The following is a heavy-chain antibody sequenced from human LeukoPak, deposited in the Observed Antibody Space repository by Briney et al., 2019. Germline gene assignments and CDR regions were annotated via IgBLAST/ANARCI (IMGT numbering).Heavy chain of an antibody. Sequence: MSGGSLRLSCAASGFTFSSYSMNWVRQAPGKGLEWVSSISSSSSYIYYADSVKGRFTISRDNAKNSLYLQMNSLRAEDTAVYYCARDLTVPAIVDYGDYYYYMDVWGKGATVTISS. J-gene: IGHJ6*03. D-gene: IGHD4-17*01. CDR2: ISSSSSYI. V-gene: IGHV3-21*01. CDR3: ARDLTVPAIVDYGDYYYYMDV. CDR1: GFTFSSYS.